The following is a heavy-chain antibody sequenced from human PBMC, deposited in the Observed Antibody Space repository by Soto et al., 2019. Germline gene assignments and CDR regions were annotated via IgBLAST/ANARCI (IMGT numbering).Heavy chain of an antibody. CDR1: GYTFTSYG. D-gene: IGHD3-3*01. CDR2: ISAYNGNT. J-gene: IGHJ4*02. Sequence: ASVKVSCKASGYTFTSYGISWVRQAPGQRLEWKGWISAYNGNTNYAQKLQGRVTMTTDTSTSTAYMELRSLRSDDTAVYYCARDRGRFLEWLSPAAADYWGQGTLVTVSS. CDR3: ARDRGRFLEWLSPAAADY. V-gene: IGHV1-18*01.